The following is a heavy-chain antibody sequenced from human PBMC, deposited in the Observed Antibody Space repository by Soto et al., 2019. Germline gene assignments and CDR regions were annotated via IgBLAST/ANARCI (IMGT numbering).Heavy chain of an antibody. J-gene: IGHJ4*02. CDR2: SYHSGST. CDR1: GGSISSGGYS. CDR3: AAGGGLPRYY. V-gene: IGHV4-30-2*01. Sequence: QLQLQESGSGLVKPSQTLSLTCSVSGGSISSGGYSWSWIRQPPGKGLEWIGYSYHSGSTDYNPSLKRRVTISVDRSKNQFSLQLSSVTAADTAVYYCAAGGGLPRYYWGQGTLATVSS. D-gene: IGHD5-12*01.